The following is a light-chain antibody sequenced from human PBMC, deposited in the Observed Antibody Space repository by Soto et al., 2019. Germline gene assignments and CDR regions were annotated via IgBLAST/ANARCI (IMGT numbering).Light chain of an antibody. V-gene: IGKV1-39*01. CDR3: QQSYNIPLT. J-gene: IGKJ4*01. CDR2: AAS. Sequence: DTQMTQSTSSQSATLGDRATIXXRASQSISSYLNWYQHKPGRAPDLXIYAASSLQSGVPSRFSGSGAGTDFTLTIISLQPEDFATYYCQQSYNIPLTFGGGTKVDIK. CDR1: QSISSY.